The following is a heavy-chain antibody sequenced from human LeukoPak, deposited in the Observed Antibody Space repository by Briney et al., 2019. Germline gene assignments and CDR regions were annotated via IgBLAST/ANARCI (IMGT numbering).Heavy chain of an antibody. CDR3: AKFFRTIITTATRYFDY. CDR2: ISGSGGST. J-gene: IGHJ4*02. CDR1: GFTFSTYA. Sequence: TGGSLRLSCAASGFTFSTYAMSWVRQAPGKGLEWVSGISGSGGSTYYADSVKGRFTISRDNSNNTLYLQKNSLRDEDTAVYYCAKFFRTIITTATRYFDYWGQGTLVTVSS. D-gene: IGHD3-22*01. V-gene: IGHV3-23*01.